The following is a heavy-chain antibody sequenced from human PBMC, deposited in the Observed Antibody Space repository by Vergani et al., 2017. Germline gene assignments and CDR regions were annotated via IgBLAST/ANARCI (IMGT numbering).Heavy chain of an antibody. CDR1: GYSFTNYW. CDR2: IHPADSDT. J-gene: IGHJ4*02. CDR3: AILFGRDSSGSKYFDY. V-gene: IGHV5-51*01. Sequence: EVQLVQSGAEVKKPGESLKISCQISGYSFTNYWIGWVRQMPGKGLEWMGIIHPADSDTRYSPSFQGQLTISVNKSIRTAYLQRSSLRAADSAMYYCAILFGRDSSGSKYFDYWGQGTLVTVSS. D-gene: IGHD3-10*02.